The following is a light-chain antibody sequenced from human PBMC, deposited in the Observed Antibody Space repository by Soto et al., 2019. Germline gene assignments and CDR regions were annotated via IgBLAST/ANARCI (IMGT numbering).Light chain of an antibody. CDR2: GAS. Sequence: EVVLTQSPGTLSLSPGERATLSCRASQSVSSDLAWYHQKPGQAPRLLIYGASTRATGIPARFSGSGSGTDFTLTISRLEPEDFAVYYCQQYGSSPTFGQGTRLEIK. V-gene: IGKV3-20*01. J-gene: IGKJ5*01. CDR3: QQYGSSPT. CDR1: QSVSSD.